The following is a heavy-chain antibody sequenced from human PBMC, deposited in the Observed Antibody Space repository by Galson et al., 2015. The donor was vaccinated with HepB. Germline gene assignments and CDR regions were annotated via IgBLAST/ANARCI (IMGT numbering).Heavy chain of an antibody. Sequence: SVKVSCKASGGTFSSYAISWVRQAPGQGLEWMGGIISIFGTANYAQKFQGRVTITADESTSAASMELSSLRSEDTAVYYCARAPSYYDFWSGYLYFDIWGQGTMVTVSS. J-gene: IGHJ3*02. CDR1: GGTFSSYA. V-gene: IGHV1-69*13. CDR2: IISIFGTA. D-gene: IGHD3-3*01. CDR3: ARAPSYYDFWSGYLYFDI.